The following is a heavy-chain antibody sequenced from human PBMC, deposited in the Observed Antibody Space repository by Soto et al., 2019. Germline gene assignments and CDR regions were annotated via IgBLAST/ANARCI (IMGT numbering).Heavy chain of an antibody. CDR2: IDPSDSYT. V-gene: IGHV5-10-1*01. Sequence: GESLKISCKGSGYSFTSYWISWVRQMPGKGLEWMGRIDPSDSYTNYSPSFQGHVTISADKSISTAYLQWSSLKASDTAMYYCARHPPQQRTPYYYGMDVWGQGTTVTVSS. J-gene: IGHJ6*02. D-gene: IGHD6-25*01. CDR1: GYSFTSYW. CDR3: ARHPPQQRTPYYYGMDV.